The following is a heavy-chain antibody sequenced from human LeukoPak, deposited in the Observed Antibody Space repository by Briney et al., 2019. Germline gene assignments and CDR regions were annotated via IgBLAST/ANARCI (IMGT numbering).Heavy chain of an antibody. Sequence: PSETLSLTCTVSGGSISSSSYYWGWIRQPPGKGLEWIGSIYYSGSTYYNPSLKSRVTISVHTSKNYFSLKLSSVTAADTAVYYCARHISVPDYDFWSGYLGAFDIWGQGTMVTVSS. CDR1: GGSISSSSYY. V-gene: IGHV4-39*01. D-gene: IGHD3-3*01. J-gene: IGHJ3*02. CDR2: IYYSGST. CDR3: ARHISVPDYDFWSGYLGAFDI.